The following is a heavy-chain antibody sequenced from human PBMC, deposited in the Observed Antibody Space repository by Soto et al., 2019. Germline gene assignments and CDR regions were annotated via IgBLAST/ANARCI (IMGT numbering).Heavy chain of an antibody. CDR2: ISAYNGNT. Sequence: QVQLVQSGAEVKKPGASVKVSCKASGCTFTNFGIICVRQAPGQGLEWMGWISAYNGNTNYAQNFQGRVTMTTDTSKSTAYMELRRLRSEDTAVYYCARGGTPIDYWVQGTLVTVSS. J-gene: IGHJ4*02. D-gene: IGHD3-16*01. V-gene: IGHV1-18*01. CDR3: ARGGTPIDY. CDR1: GCTFTNFG.